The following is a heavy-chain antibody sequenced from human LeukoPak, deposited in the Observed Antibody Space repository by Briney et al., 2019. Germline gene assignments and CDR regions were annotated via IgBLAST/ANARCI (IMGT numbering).Heavy chain of an antibody. V-gene: IGHV3-23*01. J-gene: IGHJ4*02. Sequence: GGSLRLSCAASRFTFSSYAMSWVRQAPGEGLGWVSSISGSGDYTYYADSVKGRFTISRDNSKNTLSLQMNSLRADDTAIYYCAKVFFNSGSYDFWGQGTLVTVSS. D-gene: IGHD3-10*01. CDR2: ISGSGDYT. CDR3: AKVFFNSGSYDF. CDR1: RFTFSSYA.